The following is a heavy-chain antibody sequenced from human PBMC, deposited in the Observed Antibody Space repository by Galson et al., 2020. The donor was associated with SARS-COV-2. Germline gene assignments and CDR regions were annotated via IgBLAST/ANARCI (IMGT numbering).Heavy chain of an antibody. CDR1: GGSISSGGYY. Sequence: SETLSLTCTVSGGSISSGGYYWSWIRQHPGKGPEWIGYIYYSGSTYHTPYLKSRVTISVATSKNQFSLKLSSVTAADTAVYYCARVLAVAGDWYFDRWGRGTLVTVSS. CDR2: IYYSGST. D-gene: IGHD6-19*01. CDR3: ARVLAVAGDWYFDR. V-gene: IGHV4-31*03. J-gene: IGHJ2*01.